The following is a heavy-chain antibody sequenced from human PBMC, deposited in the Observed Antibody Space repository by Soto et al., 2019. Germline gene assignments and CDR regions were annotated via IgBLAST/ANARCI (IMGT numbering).Heavy chain of an antibody. D-gene: IGHD3-22*01. CDR1: GFTFSSYA. V-gene: IGHV3-30-3*01. Sequence: GGSLRLSCAASGFTFSSYAMHWVRQAPGKGLEWVAVISYDGSNKYYADSVKGRFTISRDNSKNTLYLQMNSLRAEDTAVYYCAREKGVTMIVVVIPFDYWGQGTLVTVSS. CDR2: ISYDGSNK. CDR3: AREKGVTMIVVVIPFDY. J-gene: IGHJ4*02.